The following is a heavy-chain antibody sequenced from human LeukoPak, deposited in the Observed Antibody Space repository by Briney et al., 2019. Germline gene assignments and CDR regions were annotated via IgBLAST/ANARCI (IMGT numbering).Heavy chain of an antibody. CDR1: GFTFTSYA. V-gene: IGHV3-23*01. J-gene: IGHJ4*02. CDR3: AKAGTAMVKTVDY. Sequence: GGSLRLSCAASGFTFTSYAMSWVRQAPGKGLEWVSGLTGSGGSTHYADSVRGRFTISRDNSENALYLQMNSLRAEDTAVYYCAKAGTAMVKTVDYWGQGTLATVSS. CDR2: LTGSGGST. D-gene: IGHD5-18*01.